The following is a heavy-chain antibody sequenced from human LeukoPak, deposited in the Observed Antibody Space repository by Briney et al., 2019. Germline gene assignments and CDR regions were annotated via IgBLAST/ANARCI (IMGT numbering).Heavy chain of an antibody. V-gene: IGHV3-48*03. CDR3: ARGAAAAVHPDY. J-gene: IGHJ4*02. D-gene: IGHD6-13*01. Sequence: PGGSLRLSCAASGFTFSSYEMNWVRQAPGKGLEWVSYITGSGSTIYYADSVKGRFTISRDNAKNSLYLQMNSLRAEDTAVYYCARGAAAAVHPDYWGQGTLVTVSS. CDR2: ITGSGSTI. CDR1: GFTFSSYE.